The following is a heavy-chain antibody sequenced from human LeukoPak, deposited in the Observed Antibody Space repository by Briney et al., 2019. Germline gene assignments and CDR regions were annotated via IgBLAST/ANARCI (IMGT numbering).Heavy chain of an antibody. CDR1: GFTFSSYW. D-gene: IGHD3-10*01. CDR3: TTVRSYNSRDFDY. Sequence: PGGSLRLSCAASGFTFSSYWMRWVRQAPGKGLVWVSHINSDGSSTDYADSVKGRFTISRDNAKNTLYLRMNSLRAEDTAVYYCTTVRSYNSRDFDYWGQGTLVTVSS. CDR2: INSDGSST. V-gene: IGHV3-74*01. J-gene: IGHJ4*02.